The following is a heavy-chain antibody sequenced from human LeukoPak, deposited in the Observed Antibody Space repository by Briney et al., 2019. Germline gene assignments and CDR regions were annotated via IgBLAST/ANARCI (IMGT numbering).Heavy chain of an antibody. CDR2: IYHSGST. D-gene: IGHD3-16*02. Sequence: SQTLSLTCAVSGGSISSGGYSWSWIRQPPGKGLEWIGYIYHSGSTYYNPSLKSRVTISVDRSKNQFSLKLSSVTAADTAVYYCARSSYEYVWGSYLHFDYWGQGTLVTVSS. V-gene: IGHV4-30-2*01. J-gene: IGHJ4*02. CDR3: ARSSYEYVWGSYLHFDY. CDR1: GGSISSGGYS.